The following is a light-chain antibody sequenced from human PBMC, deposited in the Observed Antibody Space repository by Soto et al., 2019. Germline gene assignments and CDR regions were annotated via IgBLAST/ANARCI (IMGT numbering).Light chain of an antibody. J-gene: IGKJ5*01. V-gene: IGKV3-11*01. CDR2: DIS. CDR1: QSVSSY. Sequence: EVVLTQSPVTLSLSPGERATLSCRASQSVSSYLAWYQQKPGQAPRLLIYDISNRATGIPARFSGSGSGTDFTLPISSLEPDDFAVYYCQQRNDWQVTFGQGTRLEIK. CDR3: QQRNDWQVT.